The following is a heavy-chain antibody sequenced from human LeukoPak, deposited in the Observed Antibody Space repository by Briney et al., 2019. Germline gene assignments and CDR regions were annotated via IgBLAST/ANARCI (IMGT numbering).Heavy chain of an antibody. J-gene: IGHJ6*04. Sequence: PGGSLRLSCAASGFTFSSYWMHWVRQAPGKGLVWVSLISSDGSSTSYADSVKGRFTISRDNAKNSLYLQMNSLRAEDTAVYYCAELGITMIGGVWGKGTTVTISS. CDR2: ISSDGSST. CDR1: GFTFSSYW. V-gene: IGHV3-74*01. CDR3: AELGITMIGGV. D-gene: IGHD3-10*02.